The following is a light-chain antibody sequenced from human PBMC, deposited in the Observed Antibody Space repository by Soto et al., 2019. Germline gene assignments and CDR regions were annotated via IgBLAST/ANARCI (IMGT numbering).Light chain of an antibody. J-gene: IGKJ5*01. V-gene: IGKV1-27*01. Sequence: DIQMTQSPSSLSASVGDRVTITCRASQGILTYLAWYQQKPGQVPELLIQAASTLQPGVPSRFSGSGSGTEFTLTINSLQPEDVATYYCQQYNNWPLTFGQGTRLEIK. CDR1: QGILTY. CDR3: QQYNNWPLT. CDR2: AAS.